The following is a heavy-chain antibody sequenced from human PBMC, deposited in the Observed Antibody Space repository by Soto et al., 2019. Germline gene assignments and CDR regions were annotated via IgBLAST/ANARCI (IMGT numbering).Heavy chain of an antibody. V-gene: IGHV4-39*01. CDR1: GASISSGSYY. J-gene: IGHJ5*01. CDR2: INYSGST. Sequence: PSGTLALTCTVSGASISSGSYYWAWILQPPGKVLEWIGSINYSGSTDYNPALESRLTIAVDTSKNQFSLKLNSVTATDTAVYYCARQGSSRSRNYYYHGFDSWGQGTLVTVSS. D-gene: IGHD3-10*01. CDR3: ARQGSSRSRNYYYHGFDS.